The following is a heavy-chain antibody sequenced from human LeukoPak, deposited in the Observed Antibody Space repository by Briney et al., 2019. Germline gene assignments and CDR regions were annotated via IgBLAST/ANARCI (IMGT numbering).Heavy chain of an antibody. V-gene: IGHV4-31*03. J-gene: IGHJ5*02. D-gene: IGHD5-18*01. Sequence: SETLSLTCTVSGGSISSGGYYWSWIRQHPGKGLEWIGNIYYSGSTYYNPSLKSRVTISVDTSKNQFSLNLSSVTAADTAVYYCAGGKDTAMAPSYWFDPWGQGTLVTVSS. CDR3: AGGKDTAMAPSYWFDP. CDR1: GGSISSGGYY. CDR2: IYYSGST.